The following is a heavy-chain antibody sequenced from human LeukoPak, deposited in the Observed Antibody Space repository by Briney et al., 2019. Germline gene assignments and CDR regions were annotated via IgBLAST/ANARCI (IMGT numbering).Heavy chain of an antibody. CDR1: GYTFTSYD. V-gene: IGHV1-8*01. J-gene: IGHJ5*02. D-gene: IGHD1-26*01. Sequence: ASVKVSCKASGYTFTSYDINWVRQATGQGLEWMGWMNPNSGNTGYAQKFQGRVTMTRNTSTSTAYMELSSLRSEDTAVYYCARGYVGATEYWFNPWGQGTLVTVSS. CDR3: ARGYVGATEYWFNP. CDR2: MNPNSGNT.